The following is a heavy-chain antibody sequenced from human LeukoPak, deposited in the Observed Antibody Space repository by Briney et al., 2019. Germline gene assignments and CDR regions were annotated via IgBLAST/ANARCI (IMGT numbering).Heavy chain of an antibody. CDR1: GYSFTNFW. J-gene: IGHJ4*02. CDR3: ARGRWVRGVIFSDY. D-gene: IGHD3-10*01. Sequence: GESLKISCKGSGYSFTNFWIGWVRQVPGKGLEWMGIIYPGDSDTTYSPSFQGQVTISADKSISTAYLQWSSLKASDTAMYYCARGRWVRGVIFSDYWGQGTLLTVSS. CDR2: IYPGDSDT. V-gene: IGHV5-51*01.